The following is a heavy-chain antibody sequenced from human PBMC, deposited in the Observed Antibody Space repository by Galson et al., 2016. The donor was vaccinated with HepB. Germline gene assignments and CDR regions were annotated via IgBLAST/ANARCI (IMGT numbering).Heavy chain of an antibody. CDR2: ISGNGGNT. V-gene: IGHV3-64D*08. J-gene: IGHJ4*02. CDR3: AKHRLGYYDSGSPCDY. CDR1: GFTFSDHA. Sequence: SLRLSCAASGFTFSDHAMHWVRRAPGKGLDYVSAISGNGGNTHYADSVRGRFTISRDNSKNTLYLQMSSLRAEDAAIYYCAKHRLGYYDSGSPCDYWGQGTLVTVSS. D-gene: IGHD3-10*01.